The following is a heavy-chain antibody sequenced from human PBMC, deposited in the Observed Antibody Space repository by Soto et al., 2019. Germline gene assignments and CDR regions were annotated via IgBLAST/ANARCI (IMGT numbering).Heavy chain of an antibody. CDR3: ARTHSSSRLYYYYVMDV. D-gene: IGHD6-13*01. J-gene: IGHJ6*02. CDR1: GYTFTSYD. V-gene: IGHV1-8*01. Sequence: ASVKVSCKASGYTFTSYDINWVRQATGQGLEWMGWMNPNSGNTGYAQKFQGRVTMTSNTSISTAYMELSSLRSEDTAVYYCARTHSSSRLYYYYVMDVWGQGATVTVSS. CDR2: MNPNSGNT.